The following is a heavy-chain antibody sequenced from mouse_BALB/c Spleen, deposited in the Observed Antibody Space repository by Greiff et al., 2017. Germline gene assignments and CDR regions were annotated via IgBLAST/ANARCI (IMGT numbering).Heavy chain of an antibody. D-gene: IGHD1-2*01. CDR3: ARGKNSLLRPYYAMDY. J-gene: IGHJ4*01. CDR1: GYTFSSYW. V-gene: IGHV1-9*01. CDR2: ILPGSGST. Sequence: QVQLKQSGAELMKPGASVKISCKATGYTFSSYWIEWVKQRPGHGLEWIGEILPGSGSTNYNEKFKGKATFTADTSSNTAYMQLSSLTSEDSAVYYCARGKNSLLRPYYAMDYWGQGTSVTVSS.